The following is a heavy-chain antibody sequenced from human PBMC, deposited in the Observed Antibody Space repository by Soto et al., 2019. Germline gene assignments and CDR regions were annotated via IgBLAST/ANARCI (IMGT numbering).Heavy chain of an antibody. Sequence: GGSQRLSCAASGSTFSSYGMHWVRQAPGKGLEWVAVIWYDGSNKYYADSVKGRFTISRDNSKNTLYLQMNSLRAEDTAVYYCARALRYCSGGSCSTPGYYYGMDVWGQGTTVTVSS. J-gene: IGHJ6*02. CDR2: IWYDGSNK. CDR1: GSTFSSYG. D-gene: IGHD2-15*01. V-gene: IGHV3-33*01. CDR3: ARALRYCSGGSCSTPGYYYGMDV.